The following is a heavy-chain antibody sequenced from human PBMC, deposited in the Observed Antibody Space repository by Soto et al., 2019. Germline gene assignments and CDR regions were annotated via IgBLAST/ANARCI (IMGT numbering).Heavy chain of an antibody. CDR1: GFTFSSYA. V-gene: IGHV3-30-3*01. D-gene: IGHD6-13*01. CDR3: ARDRSSSSWLINYGMDV. J-gene: IGHJ6*02. CDR2: ISYDGSNK. Sequence: GGSLRLSCAASGFTFSSYAMHWVRQASGKGLEWVAVISYDGSNKYYADSVKGRFTISRDNSKNTLYLQMNSLRAEDTAVYYCARDRSSSSWLINYGMDVWGQGTTVTVSS.